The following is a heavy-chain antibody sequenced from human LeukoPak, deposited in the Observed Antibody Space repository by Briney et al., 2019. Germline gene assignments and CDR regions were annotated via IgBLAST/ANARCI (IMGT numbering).Heavy chain of an antibody. J-gene: IGHJ4*02. CDR2: IKSKTDGGTP. Sequence: PGGSLRLSCAASGFTFNNAWMSWVRQAPGEGLEWVGRIKSKTDGGTPDYAAPVRGRFTISRDDSKNTLYLQMNSLKTEDTAVYYCTTVIVGAPGYWRQGTLVTVSS. D-gene: IGHD1-26*01. V-gene: IGHV3-15*01. CDR1: GFTFNNAW. CDR3: TTVIVGAPGY.